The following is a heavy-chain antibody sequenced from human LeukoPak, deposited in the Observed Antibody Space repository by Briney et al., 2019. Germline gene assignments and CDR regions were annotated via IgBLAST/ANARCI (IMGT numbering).Heavy chain of an antibody. D-gene: IGHD1-26*01. CDR3: TRGLVGATRGRTWVEFDY. V-gene: IGHV4-61*01. CDR1: GGSISSSSYY. Sequence: SETLSLTCSVSGGSISSSSYYWSWIRQSPGKGLEWIGYIYYSGSTNYNPSLKSRVTISVDTSKNQFSLKLSSVTAADTAVYYCTRGLVGATRGRTWVEFDYWGQGTLVTVSS. CDR2: IYYSGST. J-gene: IGHJ4*02.